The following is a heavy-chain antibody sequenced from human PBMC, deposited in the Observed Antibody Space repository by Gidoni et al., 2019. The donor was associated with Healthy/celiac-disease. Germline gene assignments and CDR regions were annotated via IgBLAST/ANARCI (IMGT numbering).Heavy chain of an antibody. CDR1: GFSLSNARMG. Sequence: QVTLKESGPVLVKPTETLTLTSTASGFSLSNARMGVSWIRQPPGKALEWLAHIFSNDEKSYSTSLKSRLTISKDTSKSQVVLTMTNMDPVDTATYYCARNYGDYVWTDAFDIWGQGTMVTVSS. J-gene: IGHJ3*02. D-gene: IGHD4-17*01. V-gene: IGHV2-26*01. CDR2: IFSNDEK. CDR3: ARNYGDYVWTDAFDI.